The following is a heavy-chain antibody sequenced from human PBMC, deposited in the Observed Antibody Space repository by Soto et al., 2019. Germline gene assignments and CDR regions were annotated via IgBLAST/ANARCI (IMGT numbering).Heavy chain of an antibody. Sequence: SVKVSCKASGGTFSSYAISWVRQAPGQGLEWMGGIIPIFGTANYAQKFQGRVTITADESTSTAYMELSSLRSEDTAVYYCASGYYDIWTDSPYPVDYWGQGTLVTVSS. D-gene: IGHD3-9*01. CDR1: GGTFSSYA. CDR3: ASGYYDIWTDSPYPVDY. J-gene: IGHJ4*02. V-gene: IGHV1-69*13. CDR2: IIPIFGTA.